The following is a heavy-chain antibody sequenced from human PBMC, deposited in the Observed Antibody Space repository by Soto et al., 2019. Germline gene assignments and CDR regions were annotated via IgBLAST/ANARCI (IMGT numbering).Heavy chain of an antibody. Sequence: GGSLRLSCAASGFTFNVYGMHWVRQAPGKGLEWVAVIWYDGRKKDYADSVKGRFTISRDNSGSMVYLQMNSLRADDTAVYYCARRSDIGGEALDIWGQGTMVTVSS. CDR1: GFTFNVYG. V-gene: IGHV3-33*01. D-gene: IGHD2-15*01. CDR3: ARRSDIGGEALDI. CDR2: IWYDGRKK. J-gene: IGHJ3*02.